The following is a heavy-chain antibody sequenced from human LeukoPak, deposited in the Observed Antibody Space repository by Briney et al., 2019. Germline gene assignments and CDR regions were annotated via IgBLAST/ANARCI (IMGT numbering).Heavy chain of an antibody. V-gene: IGHV3-23*01. Sequence: GGSLRLSCAASGFTFSKFAMSWVRQAPGKGLEWVSGVSGSGGSAYYADSVKGRFTISRDNSKNTLYLQMSSLRVEDTAIYYCAKNELVAANTAMTYFDYWGQGTLVIVSS. CDR2: VSGSGGSA. J-gene: IGHJ4*02. CDR3: AKNELVAANTAMTYFDY. CDR1: GFTFSKFA. D-gene: IGHD5-18*01.